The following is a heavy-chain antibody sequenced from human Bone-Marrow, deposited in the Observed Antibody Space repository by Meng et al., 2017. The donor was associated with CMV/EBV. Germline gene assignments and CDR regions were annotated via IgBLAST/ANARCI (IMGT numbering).Heavy chain of an antibody. CDR2: IRYDGSNK. Sequence: GESLKISCAASGFTFSSYGMHWVRQAPGKGLEWVAFIRYDGSNKYYADSVKGRFTISRDNSKNTLYLQMNSLRAEDTAVYYCAKEHYDFWSGYYKPLYYYYGMDVWGQGTTVTVSS. D-gene: IGHD3-3*01. V-gene: IGHV3-30*02. CDR3: AKEHYDFWSGYYKPLYYYYGMDV. J-gene: IGHJ6*02. CDR1: GFTFSSYG.